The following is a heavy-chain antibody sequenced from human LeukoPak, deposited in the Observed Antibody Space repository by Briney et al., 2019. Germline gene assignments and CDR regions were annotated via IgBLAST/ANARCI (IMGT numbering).Heavy chain of an antibody. J-gene: IGHJ4*02. Sequence: GGSLRLSCEASGFIFSRYGMHWVRQAPGKGLERVAVIWDDGSNKFYGDSVKGRFTVSRDNSKNMLYLQLNSLSAEDTAVYYCSRRAAYGDYFDSWGQGALVSVSS. CDR1: GFIFSRYG. CDR3: SRRAAYGDYFDS. D-gene: IGHD4-17*01. CDR2: IWDDGSNK. V-gene: IGHV3-33*01.